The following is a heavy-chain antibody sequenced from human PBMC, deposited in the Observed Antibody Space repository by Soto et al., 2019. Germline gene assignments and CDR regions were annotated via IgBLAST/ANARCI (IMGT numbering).Heavy chain of an antibody. J-gene: IGHJ4*02. CDR2: ISGRAT. V-gene: IGHV3-11*01. CDR3: AKENWAIPDS. D-gene: IGHD7-27*01. Sequence: MDWVRQAPGKGLVWVSVISGRATRYADSVKGRFTISRDNAKNSLFLQMNNLTVEDTAVYYCAKENWAIPDSWGQGTLVTGSS.